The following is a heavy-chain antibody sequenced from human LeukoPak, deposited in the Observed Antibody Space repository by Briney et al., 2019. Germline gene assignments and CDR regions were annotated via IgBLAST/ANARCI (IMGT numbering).Heavy chain of an antibody. V-gene: IGHV3-30*18. D-gene: IGHD3-10*01. CDR3: AKPLWFGEMGYYGMDV. Sequence: PGGSLRLSCAASGFTFSSYGMHWVRQAPGKGLEWVAVISYDGSNKYYADSVKGRFTISRDNSKNTLYLQMNSLRAEDTAVYYCAKPLWFGEMGYYGMDVWGKGTTVTVS. CDR2: ISYDGSNK. CDR1: GFTFSSYG. J-gene: IGHJ6*04.